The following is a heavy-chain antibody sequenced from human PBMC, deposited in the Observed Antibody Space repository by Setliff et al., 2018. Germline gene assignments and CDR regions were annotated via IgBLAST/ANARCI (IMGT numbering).Heavy chain of an antibody. V-gene: IGHV4-61*09. CDR1: GGSINSGSYY. J-gene: IGHJ4*02. CDR2: IYTSGST. Sequence: SETLSLTCTVSGGSINSGSYYWSWIRQSAGKGLEWIGYIYTSGSTNYNPSLKSRVTISLDTSKNQFPLKLSFVTAADTAVYYCARGINSVSWTPKYWGRGTLVTVSS. D-gene: IGHD6-13*01. CDR3: ARGINSVSWTPKY.